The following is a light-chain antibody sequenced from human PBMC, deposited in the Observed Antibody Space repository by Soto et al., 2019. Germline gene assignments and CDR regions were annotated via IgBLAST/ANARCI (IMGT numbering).Light chain of an antibody. J-gene: IGKJ5*01. CDR3: QQRSNWPPVIT. CDR2: DAP. CDR1: QSFSSY. Sequence: EIVLTQSPATLSLSPGERATLSCRASQSFSSYLAWYQQKPGQAPRLLIYDAPKRATGIPARFSGRGSGTDFTLTISSLEPEDVAVYYCQQRSNWPPVITFGQGTRLEMK. V-gene: IGKV3-11*01.